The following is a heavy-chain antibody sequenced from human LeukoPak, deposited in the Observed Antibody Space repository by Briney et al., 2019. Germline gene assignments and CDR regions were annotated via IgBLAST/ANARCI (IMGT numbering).Heavy chain of an antibody. Sequence: GASVKVSCKASGYTFTSYGISWVRQAPGQGLEWMGWISAYNGNTNYAQKLQGRVTMTTDTSTSTAYMELRSLRSDDTAVYYCARDRWVGSSNFDYYHYGMDVWGQGTTVTVSS. V-gene: IGHV1-18*01. D-gene: IGHD2-2*01. CDR1: GYTFTSYG. CDR2: ISAYNGNT. CDR3: ARDRWVGSSNFDYYHYGMDV. J-gene: IGHJ6*02.